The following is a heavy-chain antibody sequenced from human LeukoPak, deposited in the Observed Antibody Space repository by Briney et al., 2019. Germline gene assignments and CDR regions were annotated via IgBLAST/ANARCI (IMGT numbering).Heavy chain of an antibody. CDR1: GGSFSGSY. Sequence: SETLSLTCAVYGGSFSGSYWSWIRQPPGKGLEWIGEINHSGSTNYNPSLKSRVTISVDTSKNQFSLKLSSVTAADTAVYYCARGGEGEHCSSTSCRPGFDYWGQGTLVTVSS. V-gene: IGHV4-34*01. CDR2: INHSGST. CDR3: ARGGEGEHCSSTSCRPGFDY. J-gene: IGHJ4*02. D-gene: IGHD2-2*01.